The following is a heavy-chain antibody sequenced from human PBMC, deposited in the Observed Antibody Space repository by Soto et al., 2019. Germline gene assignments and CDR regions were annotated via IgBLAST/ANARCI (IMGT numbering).Heavy chain of an antibody. Sequence: SETLSLTCTVSGGSISSYYWSWIRQPPGKGLEWIGYIYYSGSTNYNPSLKSRVTISVDTSKNQFSLKLSSVTAADTAVYYCARLPDYYYCYMDVWGKGTTVTSP. CDR2: IYYSGST. CDR1: GGSISSYY. CDR3: ARLPDYYYCYMDV. V-gene: IGHV4-59*01. J-gene: IGHJ6*03.